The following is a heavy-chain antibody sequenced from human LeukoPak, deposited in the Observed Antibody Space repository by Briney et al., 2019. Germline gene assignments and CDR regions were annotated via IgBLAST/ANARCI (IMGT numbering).Heavy chain of an antibody. V-gene: IGHV3-7*01. CDR2: IQQDESEK. CDR3: ARDSSIYYYYMDV. Sequence: GGSLRLSCEASGLTFNKYWMTWVRQAPGKGLEWVANIQQDESEKYYVDSVKGRFTISRDNAKNSLYLQMNSLRVEDTAVYYCARDSSIYYYYMDVWGKGTTVTVSS. D-gene: IGHD6-13*01. CDR1: GLTFNKYW. J-gene: IGHJ6*03.